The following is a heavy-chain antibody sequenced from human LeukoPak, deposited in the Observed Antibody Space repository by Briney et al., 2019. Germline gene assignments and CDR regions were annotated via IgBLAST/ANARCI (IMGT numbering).Heavy chain of an antibody. Sequence: PGGSLRLSCAASGFTFSSYGMNWVRQAPGKGLEWVAFTRYDEDNKYYAESVKGRFTISRDNSKNTLYLQMNGLRVEDTAVYYCAKDTSTIAVAGTCFDYWGQGTLVTVSS. V-gene: IGHV3-30*02. CDR2: TRYDEDNK. D-gene: IGHD6-19*01. CDR3: AKDTSTIAVAGTCFDY. J-gene: IGHJ4*02. CDR1: GFTFSSYG.